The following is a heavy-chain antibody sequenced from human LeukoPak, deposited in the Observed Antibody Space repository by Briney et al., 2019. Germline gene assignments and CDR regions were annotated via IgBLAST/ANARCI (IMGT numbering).Heavy chain of an antibody. V-gene: IGHV1-69*04. CDR2: IIPILGIA. Sequence: ASVKVSCKASGGTFSSYAISWVRQAPGQGLEWMGRIIPILGIANYAQKFQGRVTITADKSTSTAYMELRSLRSDDTAVYYCARDGSGVFDFWSGYPYYFDYWGQGTLVTVSS. CDR3: ARDGSGVFDFWSGYPYYFDY. D-gene: IGHD3-3*01. J-gene: IGHJ4*02. CDR1: GGTFSSYA.